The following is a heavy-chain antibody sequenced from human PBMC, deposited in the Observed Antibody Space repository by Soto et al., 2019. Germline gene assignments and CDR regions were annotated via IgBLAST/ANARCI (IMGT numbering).Heavy chain of an antibody. CDR3: PGEHCHNRIRYQRYFDP. D-gene: IGHD3-16*02. CDR1: GGSIDSSDFQ. Sequence: PSETLSLTCNISGGSIDSSDFQWSWLRQPPGKGLEWIGFLSFSGRTNYNSSLRSRVTISADTSKTLFFLSLASVTAADTAVHYSPGEHCHNRIRYQRYFDPWGPGSLVTVSS. J-gene: IGHJ5*02. CDR2: LSFSGRT. V-gene: IGHV4-30-4*01.